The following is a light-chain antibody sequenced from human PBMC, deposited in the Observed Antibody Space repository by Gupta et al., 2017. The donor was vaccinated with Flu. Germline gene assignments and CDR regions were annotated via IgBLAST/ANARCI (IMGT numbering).Light chain of an antibody. J-gene: IGKJ1*01. CDR2: GAS. CDR1: QSVSSSY. CDR3: QQYGSSLPWT. Sequence: EIVLTQSPGTLSLSPGERATLSCRASQSVSSSYLAWYQQKPGQAPRLLIYGASSRATGIPDRFSGSGYGTDITLTISRREPEDFAVYYCQQYGSSLPWTFGQGTKVEIK. V-gene: IGKV3-20*01.